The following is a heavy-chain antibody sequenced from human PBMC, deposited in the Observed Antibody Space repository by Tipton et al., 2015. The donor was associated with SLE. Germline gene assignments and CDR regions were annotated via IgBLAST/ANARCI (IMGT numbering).Heavy chain of an antibody. V-gene: IGHV4-61*02. CDR3: ATGGAAARPWYFDY. CDR1: GGSISSGTYY. D-gene: IGHD6-6*01. CDR2: IYTSWST. Sequence: TLSLTCTVSGGSISSGTYYWTWIRQPAGKGLEWIGRIYTSWSTNYNPSLKSRVTILVDTSKNQFSLKLTSVTAADTAVYYCATGGAAARPWYFDYWGQGTLVTVSS. J-gene: IGHJ4*02.